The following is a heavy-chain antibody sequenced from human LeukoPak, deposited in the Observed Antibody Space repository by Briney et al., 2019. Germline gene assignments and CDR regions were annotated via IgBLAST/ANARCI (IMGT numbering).Heavy chain of an antibody. Sequence: PSETLSLTCTVSGGSISSGDYYWSWIRQPPGKGLEWIGYIYYSGSTYYNPSLKSRVTISVDTSKNQFSLKLSSVTAADTAVYYCARERVYYDFWSGYSDSYYFDYWGRGTLVTVSS. CDR1: GGSISSGDYY. CDR2: IYYSGST. V-gene: IGHV4-30-4*01. D-gene: IGHD3-3*01. CDR3: ARERVYYDFWSGYSDSYYFDY. J-gene: IGHJ4*02.